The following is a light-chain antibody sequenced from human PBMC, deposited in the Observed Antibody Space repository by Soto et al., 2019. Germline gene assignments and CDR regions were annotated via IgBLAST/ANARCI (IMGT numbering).Light chain of an antibody. V-gene: IGLV2-14*01. CDR1: SSDVGSYNH. CDR2: EVT. Sequence: QSVLTQPASVSGSPGQSITISCSGTSSDVGSYNHVAWYQQFPGKTPKLIIYEVTYRPSGVSHRFSASKSGNTASLTISGLQAADEADYYCISYTGSSTSYVFGTGTKLTVL. J-gene: IGLJ1*01. CDR3: ISYTGSSTSYV.